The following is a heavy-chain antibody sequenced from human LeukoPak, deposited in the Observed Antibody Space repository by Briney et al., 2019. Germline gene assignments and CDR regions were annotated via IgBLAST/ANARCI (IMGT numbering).Heavy chain of an antibody. CDR2: IYTSGST. CDR1: GGSISCGSYY. Sequence: PSETLSLTCTVSGGSISCGSYYWSWIRQPAGKGLEWIGRIYTSGSTNYNPSLKSRVTISVDTSKNQFSLKLSSVTAADTAVYYCARDSDYYGSGSYSLFDYWGQGTLVTVSS. CDR3: ARDSDYYGSGSYSLFDY. D-gene: IGHD3-10*01. J-gene: IGHJ4*02. V-gene: IGHV4-61*02.